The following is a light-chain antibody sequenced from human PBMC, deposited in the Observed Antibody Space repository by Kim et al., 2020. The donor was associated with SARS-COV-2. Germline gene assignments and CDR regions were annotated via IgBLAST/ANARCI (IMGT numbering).Light chain of an antibody. J-gene: IGKJ2*03. Sequence: PGERATLSCSASQSVSSSYLAWYQQKPGQAPRLLIYGASSRATGIPDRFSGSGSGTDFTLTISRLEPEDFAVYYCQQYGSSPPYSFGQGTKLEI. CDR1: QSVSSSY. CDR2: GAS. V-gene: IGKV3-20*01. CDR3: QQYGSSPPYS.